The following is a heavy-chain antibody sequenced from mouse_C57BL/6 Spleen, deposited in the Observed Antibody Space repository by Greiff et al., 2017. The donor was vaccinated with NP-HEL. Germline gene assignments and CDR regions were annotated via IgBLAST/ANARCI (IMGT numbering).Heavy chain of an antibody. J-gene: IGHJ2*01. Sequence: QVQLKQPGAELVKPGASVKMSCKASGYTFTSYWITWVKQRPRQGLEWIGDIYPGSGSTNYNEKFKSKATLTVDTSSSTAYMQLSSLTSEDSAVYYCARSSNWDERDVDYWGQGTTLTVSS. CDR2: IYPGSGST. D-gene: IGHD4-1*01. V-gene: IGHV1-55*01. CDR1: GYTFTSYW. CDR3: ARSSNWDERDVDY.